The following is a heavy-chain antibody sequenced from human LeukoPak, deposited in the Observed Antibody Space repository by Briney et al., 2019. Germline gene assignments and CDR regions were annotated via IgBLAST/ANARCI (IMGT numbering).Heavy chain of an antibody. D-gene: IGHD4/OR15-4a*01. CDR2: ISGYNGNT. Sequence: ASVTVSCKASGYTLTDYYLHWVRQAPGQGLEWMGWISGYNGNTNYAQKLQGRVTMTTEISTNTAYMELRSLRSDDTAMYYCARDFIYGGRLFDYWGQGTLVTVSS. CDR3: ARDFIYGGRLFDY. CDR1: GYTLTDYY. J-gene: IGHJ4*02. V-gene: IGHV1-18*04.